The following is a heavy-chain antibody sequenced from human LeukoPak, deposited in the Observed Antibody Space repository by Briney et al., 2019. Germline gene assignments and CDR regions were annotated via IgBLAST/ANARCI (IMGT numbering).Heavy chain of an antibody. CDR1: GFTFSSYA. D-gene: IGHD2-2*01. Sequence: GSLRLSCAASGFTFSSYAMSWVRQAPGKGLEWVSAISGSGGSTYYADSVKGRFTISRDNSKNTLYLQMNSLRAEDTAVYYCAKHALSTSCYRCFFDYGGQGTLVTVPS. CDR3: AKHALSTSCYRCFFDY. J-gene: IGHJ4*02. V-gene: IGHV3-23*01. CDR2: ISGSGGST.